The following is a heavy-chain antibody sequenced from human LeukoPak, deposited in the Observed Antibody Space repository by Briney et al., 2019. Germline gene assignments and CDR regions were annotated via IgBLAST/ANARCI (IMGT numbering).Heavy chain of an antibody. Sequence: GGSLRLSCAASGFDFNIYEMILVRQAPRKETEWISYISSSGSLVYYADSVKGRFTVSRDNAQKSLFLQMNGLRVEDTAMYYCARDSLHNYGGTGYGYYFDYWGQGTPVTVSS. CDR3: ARDSLHNYGGTGYGYYFDY. CDR1: GFDFNIYE. V-gene: IGHV3-48*03. CDR2: ISSSGSLV. D-gene: IGHD4/OR15-4a*01. J-gene: IGHJ4*02.